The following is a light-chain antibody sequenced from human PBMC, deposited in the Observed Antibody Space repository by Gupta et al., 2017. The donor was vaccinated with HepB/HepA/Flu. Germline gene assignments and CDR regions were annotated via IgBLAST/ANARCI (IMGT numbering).Light chain of an antibody. CDR2: DVS. CDR3: SSYTSSSFVV. Sequence: QSARTQPASGSGSPGQSITISCTGTSSDVGGYNYVSWYQQHPGKAPKLMIYDVSNRPSGVSNRFSGSKSGNTASLTISGLQAEDEADYYCSSYTSSSFVVFGGGTKLTVL. V-gene: IGLV2-14*01. CDR1: SSDVGGYNY. J-gene: IGLJ2*01.